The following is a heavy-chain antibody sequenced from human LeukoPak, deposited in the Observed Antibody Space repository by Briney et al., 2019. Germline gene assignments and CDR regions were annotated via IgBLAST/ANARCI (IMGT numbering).Heavy chain of an antibody. CDR3: ARANCYDSSGYSRGAFDL. Sequence: SQTLSLTCTVSGGSIRSGSYYWSWIRQPAGKGLEWIGRIYTSGSTNYNPSLKSRVTISVDTSKNQFSLKLSSVTAADTAVYYCARANCYDSSGYSRGAFDLWGQGTMVTVSS. D-gene: IGHD3-22*01. CDR2: IYTSGST. J-gene: IGHJ3*01. CDR1: GGSIRSGSYY. V-gene: IGHV4-61*02.